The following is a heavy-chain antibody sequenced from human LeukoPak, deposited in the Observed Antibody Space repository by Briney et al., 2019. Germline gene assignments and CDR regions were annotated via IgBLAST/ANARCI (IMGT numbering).Heavy chain of an antibody. CDR1: GFTFSSYS. J-gene: IGHJ4*02. CDR2: ISSSSSYI. D-gene: IGHD3-22*01. CDR3: ARDAYYYDSSGYQHYYFDY. V-gene: IGHV3-21*01. Sequence: GGSLRLSCAASGFTFSSYSMNWVRQAPGKGLEWVSSISSSSSYIYYADSVKGRFTISRDNAKNSLYPQMNSLRAEDTAVYYCARDAYYYDSSGYQHYYFDYWGQGTLVTVSS.